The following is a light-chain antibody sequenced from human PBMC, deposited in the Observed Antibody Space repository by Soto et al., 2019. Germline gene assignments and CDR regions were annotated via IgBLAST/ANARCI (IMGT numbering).Light chain of an antibody. CDR1: QSLVYTDGDTY. CDR2: RVS. CDR3: MQGTHWPPYT. V-gene: IGKV2-30*01. Sequence: DVVVTQSPLSLPVTLGRPASISCRSRQSLVYTDGDTYLNWFQQRPGQSPRRLIFRVSNRGSGVPDRFSGGGSGTDFTLKISRVEAEDVGVSYCMQGTHWPPYTFGQGTKLDI. J-gene: IGKJ2*01.